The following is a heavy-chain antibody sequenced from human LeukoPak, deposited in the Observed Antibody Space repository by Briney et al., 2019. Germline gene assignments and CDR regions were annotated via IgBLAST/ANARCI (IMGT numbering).Heavy chain of an antibody. CDR3: ARDSGPYYDFWSGYYDY. J-gene: IGHJ4*02. Sequence: PGGSLRLSCAASGFTFSSYWMSWVRQAPGKGLEWVANIKQDGSEKYYVDSVKGRFTISRDNAKNSLYLQMNSLRAEDTAVYYCARDSGPYYDFWSGYYDYWGQGTLVTVSS. D-gene: IGHD3-3*01. CDR1: GFTFSSYW. CDR2: IKQDGSEK. V-gene: IGHV3-7*01.